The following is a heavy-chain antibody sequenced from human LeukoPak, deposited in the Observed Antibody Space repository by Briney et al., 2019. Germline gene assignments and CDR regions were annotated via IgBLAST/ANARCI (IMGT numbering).Heavy chain of an antibody. CDR3: ARGYGEATGESFDY. V-gene: IGHV4-61*02. D-gene: IGHD3-16*01. Sequence: SETLSLTCTVSGGSISSGSYYWSWIRQPAGKGLEWIGRIYTSGSTNYNPSLKSRVTISVETSKNQFSLKLSSVTAADTAVYYRARGYGEATGESFDYWGQGTLVSVSS. J-gene: IGHJ4*02. CDR2: IYTSGST. CDR1: GGSISSGSYY.